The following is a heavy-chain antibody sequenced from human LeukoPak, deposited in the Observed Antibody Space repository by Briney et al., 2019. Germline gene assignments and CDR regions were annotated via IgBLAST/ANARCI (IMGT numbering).Heavy chain of an antibody. CDR2: INTNTGNP. D-gene: IGHD6-13*01. J-gene: IGHJ5*02. CDR1: GYTFTSYA. Sequence: GASVKVSCKASGYTFTSYAMNWVRQAPGQGLEWMGWINTNTGNPTYAQGFTGRFVFSLDTSVSTAYLQISSLKAEDTAVYYCARDLDIVLFTAAGTNWFDPWGQGTLVTVSS. V-gene: IGHV7-4-1*02. CDR3: ARDLDIVLFTAAGTNWFDP.